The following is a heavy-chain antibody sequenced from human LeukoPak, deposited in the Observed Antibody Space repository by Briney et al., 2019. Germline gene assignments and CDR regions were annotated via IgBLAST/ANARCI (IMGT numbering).Heavy chain of an antibody. V-gene: IGHV3-64*01. CDR2: ISSNGGST. Sequence: GGSLRLSCAASGFTFSSYAMHWVRQAPGKGLEYVSAISSNGGSTYYANSVKGRFTISRDNSKNTLYLQMGSLRSEDTAVYYCARVRSSWYHRGSVDPWGQGTLVTVSS. J-gene: IGHJ5*02. D-gene: IGHD6-13*01. CDR1: GFTFSSYA. CDR3: ARVRSSWYHRGSVDP.